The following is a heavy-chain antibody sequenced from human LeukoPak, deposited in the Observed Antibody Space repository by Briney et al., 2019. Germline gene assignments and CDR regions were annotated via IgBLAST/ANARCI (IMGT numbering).Heavy chain of an antibody. CDR3: AKDSGRYSGSYHAFDI. D-gene: IGHD1-26*01. J-gene: IGHJ3*02. Sequence: GGSLRLSCAASGFTFSSYAMSWVRQAPGKGLEWVSAISGSGGSTYYADSVKGRFTISRDNSKNTLYLQMNSLRAEDTAVYYCAKDSGRYSGSYHAFDIWGQGTMVTVSS. CDR2: ISGSGGST. V-gene: IGHV3-23*01. CDR1: GFTFSSYA.